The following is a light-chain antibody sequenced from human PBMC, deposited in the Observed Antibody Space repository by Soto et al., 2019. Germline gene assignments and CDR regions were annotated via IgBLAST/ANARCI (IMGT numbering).Light chain of an antibody. CDR1: QSVSSY. Sequence: EIVLTQSPATLSLSPGERATLSCRASQSVSSYLAWYQQKPGQAPRLLIYDASNRATGIPARFSGSGSGTDFTLTISSLQSEDVSVYFCQHYNFWPHTFGQGTKVDIK. V-gene: IGKV3-11*01. J-gene: IGKJ2*01. CDR2: DAS. CDR3: QHYNFWPHT.